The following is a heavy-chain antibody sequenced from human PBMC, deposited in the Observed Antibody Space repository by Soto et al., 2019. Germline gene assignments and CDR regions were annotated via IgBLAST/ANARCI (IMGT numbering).Heavy chain of an antibody. Sequence: SETLSLTCAVSGGSISSGGYPWSWIRQPPGKGLEWIGYIYHSGSTYYNPSLKSRVTISVDRSKNQFSLKLSSVTAADTAVYYCARGRPAFDYWGQGTLVTVSS. V-gene: IGHV4-30-2*01. J-gene: IGHJ4*02. CDR3: ARGRPAFDY. D-gene: IGHD6-25*01. CDR2: IYHSGST. CDR1: GGSISSGGYP.